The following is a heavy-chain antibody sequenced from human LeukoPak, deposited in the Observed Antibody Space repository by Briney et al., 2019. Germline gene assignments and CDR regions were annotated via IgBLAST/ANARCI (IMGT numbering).Heavy chain of an antibody. J-gene: IGHJ4*02. Sequence: ASVTVSCKASGYTFTIYGISWVRQAPGQGLEWMGWINPYNGNTNYAQKLQGRVTMTTDTSTSTAYMELRSLRSDDTAVYYCARGYYGSGSYLWREFDYWGQGTLVTVSS. CDR1: GYTFTIYG. CDR2: INPYNGNT. D-gene: IGHD3-10*01. V-gene: IGHV1-18*01. CDR3: ARGYYGSGSYLWREFDY.